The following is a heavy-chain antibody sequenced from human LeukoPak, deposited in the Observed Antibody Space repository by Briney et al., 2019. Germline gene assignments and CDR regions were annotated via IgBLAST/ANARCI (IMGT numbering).Heavy chain of an antibody. CDR3: ARGRIYYDFWSGYYSPLGNWNEYYFDY. J-gene: IGHJ4*02. CDR1: GGSFSGYY. V-gene: IGHV4-34*01. Sequence: SETLSLTCAVYGGSFSGYYWSWIRQPPGKGLEWIGEINHSGSTNYNPSLKSRVTISVDTSKNQFSLKLSSVTAADTAVYYCARGRIYYDFWSGYYSPLGNWNEYYFDYWGRGTLVTVSS. D-gene: IGHD3-3*01. CDR2: INHSGST.